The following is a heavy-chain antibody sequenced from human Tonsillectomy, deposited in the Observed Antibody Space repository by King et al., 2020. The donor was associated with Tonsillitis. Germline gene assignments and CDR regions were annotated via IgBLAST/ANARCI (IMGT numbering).Heavy chain of an antibody. J-gene: IGHJ4*02. D-gene: IGHD1-14*01. CDR1: GGSISSSSYY. CDR2: IYYSGST. V-gene: IGHV4-39*01. Sequence: QLQESGPGLVKPSETLSLTCTVSGGSISSSSYYWGWSRQPPGKGLEWIGSIYYSGSTYYNPSLKSRVTISVDTSKNQFSLKLSSVTAADTAVYYCRPDPSTSFDYWGQGTQVTVSS. CDR3: RPDPSTSFDY.